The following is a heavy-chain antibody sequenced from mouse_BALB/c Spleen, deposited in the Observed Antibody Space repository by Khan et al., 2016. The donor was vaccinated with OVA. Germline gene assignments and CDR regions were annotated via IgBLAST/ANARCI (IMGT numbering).Heavy chain of an antibody. V-gene: IGHV1S137*01. CDR2: ISTYYGDA. CDR1: GYTFTDYA. J-gene: IGHJ3*01. Sequence: QVQLKQSGAELVRPGVSVKISCKGSGYTFTDYAMHWVKQSHAKSLEWIGVISTYYGDASYNQKFKGKATMTVDKSYSTAYMELARLTSEDSAMCYGARGSGSSRFAYWGQGTLVTVSA. CDR3: ARGSGSSRFAY. D-gene: IGHD1-3*01.